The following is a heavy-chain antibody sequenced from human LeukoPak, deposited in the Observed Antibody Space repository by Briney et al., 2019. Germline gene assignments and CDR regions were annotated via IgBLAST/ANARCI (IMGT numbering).Heavy chain of an antibody. CDR3: ARVVSGFNWFDP. V-gene: IGHV3-74*01. J-gene: IGHJ5*02. CDR1: GFTFSSYW. CDR2: INSDGSST. D-gene: IGHD5-12*01. Sequence: SGGSLRLSCAASGFTFSSYWMHWVRQAPGKGLVWVSRINSDGSSTSYADSVKGRFTISRDNAKNTLYLQMNSLRAEDTAVYYCARVVSGFNWFDPWGQGTLVTVSS.